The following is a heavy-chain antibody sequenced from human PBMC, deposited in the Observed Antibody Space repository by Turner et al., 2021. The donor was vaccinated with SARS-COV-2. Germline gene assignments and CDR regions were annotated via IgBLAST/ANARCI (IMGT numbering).Heavy chain of an antibody. CDR1: GGSISSSSYY. D-gene: IGHD1-1*01. V-gene: IGHV4-39*01. CDR2: IYYSGST. Sequence: QLQLHESGPGLVTPSETLSLTCTVSGGSISSSSYYWGWIRQPPGKGLEWIGSIYYSGSTYYNPSLKSRVTISVDTSKNQFSLKLSSVTAADTAVYYCARLRPTQNFDYWGQGTLVTVSS. J-gene: IGHJ4*02. CDR3: ARLRPTQNFDY.